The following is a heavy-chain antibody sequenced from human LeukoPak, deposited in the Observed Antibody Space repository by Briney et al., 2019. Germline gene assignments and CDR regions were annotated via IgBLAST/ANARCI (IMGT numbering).Heavy chain of an antibody. CDR1: GFTFSSYG. J-gene: IGHJ4*02. V-gene: IGHV3-30*02. Sequence: GGSLRLSCAASGFTFSSYGMHWVRQAPGKGLEWVAFIRYDGSNKYYADSVKGRFTISRDNSKNTLYLQMNSLRAEDTAVYYCAKDGDIVGATPYYFDYWGQGTRVTVSS. D-gene: IGHD1-26*01. CDR2: IRYDGSNK. CDR3: AKDGDIVGATPYYFDY.